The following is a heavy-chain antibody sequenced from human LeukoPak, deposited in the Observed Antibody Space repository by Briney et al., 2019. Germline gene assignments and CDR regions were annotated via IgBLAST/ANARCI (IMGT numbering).Heavy chain of an antibody. CDR2: ISYDSAIK. CDR3: VRDNPRCCGVVPVNIDDL. V-gene: IGHV3-48*01. Sequence: GGSLRLSCAASGFTLSTDSMNWVRQAPGKGLEWISYISYDSAIKYYADSVRGRFTISRDNAKSSLSLQMHSLRAEDTAVYYCVRDNPRCCGVVPVNIDDLWGQGTLVTVSS. CDR1: GFTLSTDS. J-gene: IGHJ5*02. D-gene: IGHD2-15*01.